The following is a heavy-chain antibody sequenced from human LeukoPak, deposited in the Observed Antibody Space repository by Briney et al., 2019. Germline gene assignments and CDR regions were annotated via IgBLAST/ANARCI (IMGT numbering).Heavy chain of an antibody. J-gene: IGHJ4*02. CDR3: ARGADFDY. CDR2: IFTSGNT. CDR1: GGSISTYF. Sequence: AETLSLTCTVSGGSISTYFWSWIRQPAGKGLEWIGRIFTSGNTDYNPSLGSRVTMSVDTSKNRISLNLASVTAADTAVYYCARGADFDYWGQGTLVTVSS. V-gene: IGHV4-4*07.